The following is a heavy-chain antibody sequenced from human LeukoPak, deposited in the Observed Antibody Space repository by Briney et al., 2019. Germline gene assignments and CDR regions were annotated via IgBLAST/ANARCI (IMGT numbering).Heavy chain of an antibody. D-gene: IGHD2-15*01. Sequence: PSETLSLTCTVSGGSIRSYYWSWIRQPPGKGLEWVGYIFYSGTNDSNPSLKSRVTISVDTSKNQFSLKLSSVTAADTAVYYCARTYCSGGSCHFDYWGQGTLVTVSS. J-gene: IGHJ4*02. CDR1: GGSIRSYY. V-gene: IGHV4-59*08. CDR2: IFYSGTN. CDR3: ARTYCSGGSCHFDY.